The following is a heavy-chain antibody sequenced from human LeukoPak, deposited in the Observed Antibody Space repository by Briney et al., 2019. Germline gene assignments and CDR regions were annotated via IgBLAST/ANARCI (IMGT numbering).Heavy chain of an antibody. Sequence: GGSLRLSCAASGFTFSSPAMSWVRQAPGKGLEWVSGISSGDGTTYYADSVKGRFTVSRDNPKSTLYMQMKSLRVDDTAVYYCAKDRVAHFFYWYFDLWGRGTLVTVSS. CDR1: GFTFSSPA. V-gene: IGHV3-23*01. D-gene: IGHD5-12*01. CDR2: ISSGDGTT. CDR3: AKDRVAHFFYWYFDL. J-gene: IGHJ2*01.